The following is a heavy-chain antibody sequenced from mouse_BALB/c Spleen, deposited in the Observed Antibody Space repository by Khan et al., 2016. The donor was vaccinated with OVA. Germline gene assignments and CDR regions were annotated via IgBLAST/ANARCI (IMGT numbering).Heavy chain of an antibody. CDR2: ISYDGNT. CDR3: TRDEGYYYGDYFDY. D-gene: IGHD1-1*01. V-gene: IGHV3-6*02. J-gene: IGHJ2*01. Sequence: EVQLQESGPGLVKPSQSLSLTCSVTGYLITSGCYWNWIRQFPGKKLEWMGHISYDGNTNYNPSLKNRISITRDTSKNQFFLRLNSVTTEDTATYSCTRDEGYYYGDYFDYWGQGTTLTVSS. CDR1: GYLITSGCY.